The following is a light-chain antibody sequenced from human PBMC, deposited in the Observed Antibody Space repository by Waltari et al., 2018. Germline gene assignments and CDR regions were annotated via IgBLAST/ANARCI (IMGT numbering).Light chain of an antibody. CDR2: EVS. Sequence: SALTHPASASGSPGQSTTISCTETSSNVGSYPLLSWYQRHPGGAPQLLIYEVSERPAGVSNRFSGSKSGKTASLTISGLQAEDEADYYCCAFAGRGIYVFGTGTQVTVL. CDR1: SSNVGSYPL. J-gene: IGLJ1*01. V-gene: IGLV2-23*02. CDR3: CAFAGRGIYV.